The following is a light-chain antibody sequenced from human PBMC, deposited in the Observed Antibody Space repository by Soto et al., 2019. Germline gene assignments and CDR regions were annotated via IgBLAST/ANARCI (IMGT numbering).Light chain of an antibody. J-gene: IGLJ1*01. CDR2: EVV. CDR1: SSDVGYDNY. V-gene: IGLV2-8*01. Sequence: QSVLTQPASVSGSPGQSITISCTGTSSDVGYDNYVSWFQQHPGKAPKLMIYEVVQRPSGVPDRFSGSKSGNTASLTVSGLQAADEADYFCKSYAGSNTYVFGSGTKVTVL. CDR3: KSYAGSNTYV.